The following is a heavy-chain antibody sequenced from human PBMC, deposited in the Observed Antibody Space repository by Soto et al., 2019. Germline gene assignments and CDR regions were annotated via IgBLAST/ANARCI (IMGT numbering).Heavy chain of an antibody. J-gene: IGHJ4*02. CDR2: INQSGST. D-gene: IGHD2-15*01. V-gene: IGHV4-34*01. CDR3: AAQNTYCSGEDCNYGKIVTFEF. CDR1: GGSFSGHY. Sequence: SETLSLTCAVYGGSFSGHYWSWLRQPPGKGLEWIGEINQSGSTHYNPSLKSRVTISVDTSRSQFSLKLSSVTAADTAVYFCAAQNTYCSGEDCNYGKIVTFEFWGQGALVTVSS.